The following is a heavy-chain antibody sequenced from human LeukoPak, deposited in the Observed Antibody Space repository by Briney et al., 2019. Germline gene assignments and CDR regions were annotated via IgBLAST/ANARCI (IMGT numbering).Heavy chain of an antibody. CDR3: AKDTSWRTTGTTGYFDY. CDR1: GFTFDAYA. J-gene: IGHJ4*02. V-gene: IGHV3-9*03. CDR2: ISWNSGSI. Sequence: QPGRSLRLSCAASGFTFDAYAMHWVRQAPGKGLEWVSGISWNSGSIGYADSVKGRFTISRDNAKNSLYLQMNSLRAEDMALYYCAKDTSWRTTGTTGYFDYWGQGTLVTVSS. D-gene: IGHD1-1*01.